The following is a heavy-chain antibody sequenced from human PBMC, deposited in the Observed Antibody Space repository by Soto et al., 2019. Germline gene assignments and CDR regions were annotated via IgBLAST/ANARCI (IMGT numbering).Heavy chain of an antibody. V-gene: IGHV1-3*01. Sequence: QVQLVQSGAEVKKPGASVKVSCMASGYTFTTPTMHWVRQAPGQRLEWMGYIKAGNGNTKYSQNFQGRVTITRDTSASTADMELSSLTSEDTAVYYCARGKDYSTSFDYWGQGTLVTVSS. D-gene: IGHD4-4*01. CDR1: GYTFTTPT. CDR3: ARGKDYSTSFDY. CDR2: IKAGNGNT. J-gene: IGHJ4*02.